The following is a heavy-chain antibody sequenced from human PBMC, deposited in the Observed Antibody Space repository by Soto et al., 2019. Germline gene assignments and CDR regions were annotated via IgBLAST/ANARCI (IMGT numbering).Heavy chain of an antibody. CDR1: GFTFSSFA. CDR2: VSFDGNRQ. D-gene: IGHD2-2*01. V-gene: IGHV3-30*04. CDR3: ARLHREVPALIGDYFDY. Sequence: QVQLVESGGGVVQPGKSLTLSCAASGFTFSSFAMHWVRQPPGKGLEWVAVVSFDGNRQYFSDSVKGRFTISRDNPKNTVSLQMNSLRDDDSALYYCARLHREVPALIGDYFDYWGQGTLVTVSS. J-gene: IGHJ4*02.